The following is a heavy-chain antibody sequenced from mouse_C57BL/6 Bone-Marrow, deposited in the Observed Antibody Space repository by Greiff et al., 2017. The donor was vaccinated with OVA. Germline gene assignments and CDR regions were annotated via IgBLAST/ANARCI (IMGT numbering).Heavy chain of an antibody. CDR3: ARRGYSNSYWYFDV. Sequence: QVQLQQPGAELVKPGASVKLSCKASGYTFTSYWMHWVKQRPGQGLEWIGMIHPNSGSTNYTEKFKSKATLTVDKSSSTAYMQLSSLTSEDSAVYYCARRGYSNSYWYFDVWGTGTTVTVSS. J-gene: IGHJ1*03. CDR2: IHPNSGST. D-gene: IGHD2-5*01. CDR1: GYTFTSYW. V-gene: IGHV1-64*01.